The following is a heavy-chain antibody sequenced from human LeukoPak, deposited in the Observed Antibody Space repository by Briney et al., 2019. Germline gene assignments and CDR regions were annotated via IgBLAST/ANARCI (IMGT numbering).Heavy chain of an antibody. V-gene: IGHV1-69*13. CDR3: ASLPNYDSLPGTGTN. J-gene: IGHJ4*02. CDR2: IIPIFGAA. Sequence: SVKVSCKASGGTFSSYAISWVRQAPGQGLEWMGGIIPIFGAANYAQKFQGRVTITADESTSTAYMELSSLRSEDTAVYYCASLPNYDSLPGTGTNWGQGTLVTVSS. D-gene: IGHD3-22*01. CDR1: GGTFSSYA.